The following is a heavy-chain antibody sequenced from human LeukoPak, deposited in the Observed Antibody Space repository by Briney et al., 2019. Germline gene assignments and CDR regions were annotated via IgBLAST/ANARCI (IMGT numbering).Heavy chain of an antibody. J-gene: IGHJ4*02. CDR2: IKQDGSEK. CDR3: ARGGGGYVGFDY. D-gene: IGHD5-12*01. CDR1: GFNLSSYW. V-gene: IGHV3-7*03. Sequence: GGSLRLFFSASGFNLSSYWMSWVRQAPGKGLEWVANIKQDGSEKYYVDSVKGRFTISRDNAKNSLYLQMNSLRAEDAAVYHCARGGGGYVGFDYWGQGTLVTVSS.